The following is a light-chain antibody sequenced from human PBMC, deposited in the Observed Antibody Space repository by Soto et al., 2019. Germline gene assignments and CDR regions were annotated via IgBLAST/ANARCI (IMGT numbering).Light chain of an antibody. CDR1: QSISSTY. Sequence: IVLTQSPGTLSLSPGERATLSCRTSQSISSTYLAWYQQKPGQAPRLLIYGTYSRATGIPDRFSGSGSGRDFTLTISRLEPEDFAVYYCQQYGTSPPVYTFGQGTKLEIK. CDR2: GTY. CDR3: QQYGTSPPVYT. V-gene: IGKV3-20*01. J-gene: IGKJ2*01.